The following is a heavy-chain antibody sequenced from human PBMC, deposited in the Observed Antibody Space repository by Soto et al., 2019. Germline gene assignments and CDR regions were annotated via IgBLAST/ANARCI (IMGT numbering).Heavy chain of an antibody. Sequence: PGESLKISCKGSGYSFTSYWIGWVRQMPGKGLEWMGIIYPGNSDTRYSPSFQGQVTISADKSISTAYLQWSSLKASDTAMYYCATNLESFYYYYGMDVWGKGTTVTISS. CDR1: GYSFTSYW. J-gene: IGHJ6*04. V-gene: IGHV5-51*01. CDR2: IYPGNSDT. CDR3: ATNLESFYYYYGMDV.